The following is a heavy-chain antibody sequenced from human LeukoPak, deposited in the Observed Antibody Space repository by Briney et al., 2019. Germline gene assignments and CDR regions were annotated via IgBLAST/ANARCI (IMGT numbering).Heavy chain of an antibody. J-gene: IGHJ6*03. CDR3: ARGGDGYSYYYYYMDV. D-gene: IGHD5-24*01. Sequence: ASVKVSCKASGYTFTSYDINWVRQATGQGLEWMGWMNPNSGNTGYAQKFQGRVTMTRNTSISTAYMELSSPRSEDTAVYYCARGGDGYSYYYYYMDVWGKGTTVTVSS. V-gene: IGHV1-8*01. CDR1: GYTFTSYD. CDR2: MNPNSGNT.